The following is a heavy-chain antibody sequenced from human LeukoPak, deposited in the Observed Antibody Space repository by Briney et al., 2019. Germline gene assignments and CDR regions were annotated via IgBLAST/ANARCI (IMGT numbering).Heavy chain of an antibody. V-gene: IGHV3-9*01. CDR3: AKALGRYHDSSGYYLSDAFDI. Sequence: GGSLRLSCAASGFTFDDYAMHWVRQAPGKGLEWVSGISWNSGSIGYADSVKGRFTISRDNAKNYLYLQMNSLRAEDTALYYCAKALGRYHDSSGYYLSDAFDIWGQGTMVTVSS. CDR2: ISWNSGSI. J-gene: IGHJ3*02. D-gene: IGHD3-22*01. CDR1: GFTFDDYA.